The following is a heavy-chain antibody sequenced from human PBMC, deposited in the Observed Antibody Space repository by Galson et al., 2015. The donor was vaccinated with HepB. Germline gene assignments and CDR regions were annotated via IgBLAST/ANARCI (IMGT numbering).Heavy chain of an antibody. CDR2: INPNSGGT. CDR1: GYTFTGYY. CDR3: ARGTVVTQPYYYYYGMDV. V-gene: IGHV1-2*04. J-gene: IGHJ6*02. Sequence: SVKVSCKASGYTFTGYYMHWVRQAPGQGLEWMGWINPNSGGTNYAQKFQGWVTMTRDTSISTAYMELSRLRSDDTAVYYCARGTVVTQPYYYYYGMDVWGQGTTVTVSS. D-gene: IGHD4-23*01.